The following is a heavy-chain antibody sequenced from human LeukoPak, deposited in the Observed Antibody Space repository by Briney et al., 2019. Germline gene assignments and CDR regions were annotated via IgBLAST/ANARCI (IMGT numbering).Heavy chain of an antibody. CDR3: ARDGEYGGMDV. Sequence: GGSLRLSCAASGFTFTNYGYHRVRQAPGKGLEWVAFIRQAEINKYYGDSVKGRLIISRDNSKNTVDLQMNSLRAEDTAVYYCARDGEYGGMDVWGQGTTVTVSS. CDR1: GFTFTNYG. V-gene: IGHV3-30*02. J-gene: IGHJ6*02. D-gene: IGHD4-17*01. CDR2: IRQAEINK.